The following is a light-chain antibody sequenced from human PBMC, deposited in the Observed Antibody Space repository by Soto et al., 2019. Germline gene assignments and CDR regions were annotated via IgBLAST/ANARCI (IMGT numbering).Light chain of an antibody. CDR1: QSISSY. J-gene: IGKJ2*01. CDR2: AAS. CDR3: QESSSTLRYT. V-gene: IGKV1-39*01. Sequence: DNQMTQSPSSLSASVGDRVTITCRASQSISSYLNWYQQKPGKAPNLLIFAASSLQSGVPSRFSGSGSGTDFTLTISSLQPEDFATYYCQESSSTLRYTFGQGTKLEIK.